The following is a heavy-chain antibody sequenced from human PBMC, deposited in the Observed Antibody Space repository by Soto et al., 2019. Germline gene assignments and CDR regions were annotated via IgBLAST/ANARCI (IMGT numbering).Heavy chain of an antibody. Sequence: QVHLVQSGAEVKKPGASVKVSCKASGYIFINYYIHWVRQAPGHGLEWMAIINPTGGSTNYAQKFQGGVTLTMDTSTSTVYMELRSLTSEDTAMYYCARHLAAGDLCGQGTLVTVSS. CDR3: ARHLAAGDL. J-gene: IGHJ4*02. V-gene: IGHV1-46*01. CDR1: GYIFINYY. CDR2: INPTGGST. D-gene: IGHD2-21*01.